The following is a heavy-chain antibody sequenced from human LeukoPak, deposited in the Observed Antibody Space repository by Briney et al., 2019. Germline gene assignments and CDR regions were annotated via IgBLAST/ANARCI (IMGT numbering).Heavy chain of an antibody. CDR2: ISGGSTYT. J-gene: IGHJ6*02. CDR1: GFTIKDYY. Sequence: GGSLRLSCAGSGFTIKDYYLNWIRQAPGKGLEWVSYISGGSTYTNYANSVKGRFTISRDNARNSLFLQMNSLTAEDTAIYYCARSLISAVIGMDVWGQGTAVTVSS. V-gene: IGHV3-11*06. D-gene: IGHD3-3*01. CDR3: ARSLISAVIGMDV.